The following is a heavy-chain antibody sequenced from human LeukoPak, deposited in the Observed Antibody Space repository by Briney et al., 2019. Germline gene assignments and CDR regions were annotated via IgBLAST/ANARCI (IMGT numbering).Heavy chain of an antibody. V-gene: IGHV3-33*01. D-gene: IGHD3-16*01. CDR3: TRWGAGGLTLDY. Sequence: GGSLRLSCATSGFSFSFYGMRWVRQAPGKGLEWVAVIWNDGSQKYYGDSVKGRFTSSNDNSRETVNLQMDSLRSEDTAIYYCTRWGAGGLTLDYWGQGVLVTVSS. CDR1: GFSFSFYG. CDR2: IWNDGSQK. J-gene: IGHJ4*02.